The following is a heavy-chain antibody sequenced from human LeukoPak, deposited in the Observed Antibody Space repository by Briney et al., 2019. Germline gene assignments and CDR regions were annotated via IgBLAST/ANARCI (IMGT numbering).Heavy chain of an antibody. CDR3: VRGGGSSAYYYYFDY. CDR1: GLTFSSQP. Sequence: PGGSLRLSCAASGLTFSSQPMLWVRHSAGKGLMWVSGISADGSRITYADSVKGRFTITRDNARSTLFLQMDSLRDEDAAVYYCVRGGGSSAYYYYFDYWGQGSLVTVS. V-gene: IGHV3-74*03. J-gene: IGHJ4*02. D-gene: IGHD6-19*01. CDR2: ISADGSRI.